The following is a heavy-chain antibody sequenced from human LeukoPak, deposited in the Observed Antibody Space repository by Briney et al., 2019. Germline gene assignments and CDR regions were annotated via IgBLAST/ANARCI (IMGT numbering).Heavy chain of an antibody. J-gene: IGHJ3*02. CDR1: GYTFTGYY. CDR2: INPNSGGT. Sequence: ASVKVSCKASGYTFTGYYMHWVRQAPGQGLEWMGWINPNSGGTNYAQKFQGRVTMTRDTSISTAYMELSRLRSDDTAVYYCARAMYYYDSSGYYFLDAFDIWAKGQWSPSLQ. CDR3: ARAMYYYDSSGYYFLDAFDI. V-gene: IGHV1-2*02. D-gene: IGHD3-22*01.